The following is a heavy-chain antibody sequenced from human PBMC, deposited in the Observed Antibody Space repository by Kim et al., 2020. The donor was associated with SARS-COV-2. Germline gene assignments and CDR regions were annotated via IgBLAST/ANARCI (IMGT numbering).Heavy chain of an antibody. J-gene: IGHJ4*02. D-gene: IGHD3-10*01. Sequence: SETLSLTCTVSGGSISSYYWSWIRQPPGKGLEWIGYIYYSGSTNYNPSLKSRVTISVDTSKNQFSLKLSSVTAADTAVYYCAREITMVRGVTFQNWGQGTLVTVSS. CDR3: AREITMVRGVTFQN. CDR2: IYYSGST. V-gene: IGHV4-59*01. CDR1: GGSISSYY.